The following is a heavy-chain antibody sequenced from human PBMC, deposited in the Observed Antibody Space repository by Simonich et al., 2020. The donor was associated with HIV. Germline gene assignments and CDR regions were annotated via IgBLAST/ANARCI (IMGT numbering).Heavy chain of an antibody. D-gene: IGHD6-6*01. J-gene: IGHJ6*02. CDR1: GYTFTSYG. CDR3: ARPSFYSSSSPYYYYGMDV. CDR2: ISAYNGNT. Sequence: QVQLVQSGAEVKKPGASVKVSCKASGYTFTSYGISWVRQAPGHGLEWMGWISAYNGNTNYAQKLQGRVTMTTDTSTSTAYMELRSLRSDDTAVYYCARPSFYSSSSPYYYYGMDVWGQGTTVTVSS. V-gene: IGHV1-18*01.